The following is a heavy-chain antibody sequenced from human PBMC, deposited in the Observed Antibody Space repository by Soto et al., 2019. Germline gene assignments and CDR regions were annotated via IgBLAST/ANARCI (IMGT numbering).Heavy chain of an antibody. CDR2: ISGSGDST. J-gene: IGHJ6*02. V-gene: IGHV3-23*01. D-gene: IGHD6-13*01. Sequence: EVQLLESVGVLVQPGGSLRLSCAASGFTFSSYAMSWVRQATGKGLEWVSVISGSGDSTYYADSVRGRFTISRDNSKNKLYLQMNSLRAEDTAVYYCAKDRDGAAAGPTKFYGMDVWGQGTTVTVSS. CDR3: AKDRDGAAAGPTKFYGMDV. CDR1: GFTFSSYA.